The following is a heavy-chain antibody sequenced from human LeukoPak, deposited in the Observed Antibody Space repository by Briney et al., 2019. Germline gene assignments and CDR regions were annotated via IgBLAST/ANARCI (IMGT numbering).Heavy chain of an antibody. CDR1: GFTFSSYA. D-gene: IGHD2-21*02. CDR3: AKDPYCGGDCYPNFDY. J-gene: IGHJ4*02. Sequence: GGSLRLSCAASGFTFSSYAMHWVRQAPGKGLEWVAGISYDGSDKDYADSVKGRFTISRDNSKNTLYLQMNSLRAEDTAVYYCAKDPYCGGDCYPNFDYWGQGTLVTVSS. CDR2: ISYDGSDK. V-gene: IGHV3-30*04.